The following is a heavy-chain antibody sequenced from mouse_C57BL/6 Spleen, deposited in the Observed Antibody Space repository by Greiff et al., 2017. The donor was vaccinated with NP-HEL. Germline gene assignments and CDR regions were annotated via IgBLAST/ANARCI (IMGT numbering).Heavy chain of an antibody. V-gene: IGHV5-4*01. Sequence: EVTLVESGGGLVKPGGSLKLSCAASGFTFSSYAMSWVRQTPEKRLEWVATISDGGSYTSYPDNVTGRFTISRDNAKNNLYLQMSHLKSEDTAMYYCARDQDYYGSSWYFDVWGTGTTVTVSS. CDR3: ARDQDYYGSSWYFDV. D-gene: IGHD1-1*01. CDR1: GFTFSSYA. CDR2: ISDGGSYT. J-gene: IGHJ1*03.